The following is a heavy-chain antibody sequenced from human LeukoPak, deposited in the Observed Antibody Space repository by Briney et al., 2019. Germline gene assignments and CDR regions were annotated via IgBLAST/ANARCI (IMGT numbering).Heavy chain of an antibody. J-gene: IGHJ4*02. CDR2: ISATGSSL. V-gene: IGHV3-48*01. Sequence: GGSLRLSCAASGFTFSTHSMHWVRQAPGKGLEWISYISATGSSLYYADSVTDRFTISRDNGKNSLYLQMNSLSGEDTAIYYCAKDIAASGLPRIFDFWGQGTLVTVSS. CDR1: GFTFSTHS. D-gene: IGHD6-13*01. CDR3: AKDIAASGLPRIFDF.